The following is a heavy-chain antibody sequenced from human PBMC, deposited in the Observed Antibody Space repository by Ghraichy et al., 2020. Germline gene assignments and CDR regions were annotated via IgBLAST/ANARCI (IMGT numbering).Heavy chain of an antibody. D-gene: IGHD2-15*01. Sequence: SQTLSLTCTVSGGSISTYYWSWIRQPPGKGLEWIGYMHSTGSTDYNPSLQSRAVISVDTSQNQFSLRLTSVTAADTALYYCATYLAGRGGGPDPWGQGTLVTVSS. J-gene: IGHJ5*02. V-gene: IGHV4-59*06. CDR2: MHSTGST. CDR1: GGSISTYY. CDR3: ATYLAGRGGGPDP.